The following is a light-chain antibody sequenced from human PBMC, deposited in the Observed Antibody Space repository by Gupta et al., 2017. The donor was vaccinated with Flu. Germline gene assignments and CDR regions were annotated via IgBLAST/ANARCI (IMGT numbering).Light chain of an antibody. J-gene: IGLJ2*01. CDR2: DDS. CDR3: QECDSSSEHQV. CDR1: NIGSKT. Sequence: SYVLTQSPAVSVAPGKTARITCGGNNIGSKTVHWYQLKPGQAPVLVVYDDSDRPSGIPERLSGSNSGNTATLTISRVEDGDEADYYCQECDSSSEHQVFCGGTKLTVL. V-gene: IGLV3-21*03.